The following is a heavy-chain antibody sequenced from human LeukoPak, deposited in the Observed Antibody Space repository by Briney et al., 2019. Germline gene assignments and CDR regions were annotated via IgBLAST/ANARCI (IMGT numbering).Heavy chain of an antibody. D-gene: IGHD3-22*01. V-gene: IGHV3-33*01. J-gene: IGHJ4*02. CDR1: GFTFSSYG. CDR2: IWYDGSDK. Sequence: GESLRLSCAASGFTFSSYGMHWVRQAPGKGLEWVAVIWYDGSDKYYADSVKGRFSISRDTSKNTLYLQMNRLRAEDTAVYYCARELPPVVNFYFDSWGQGTLVTVSS. CDR3: ARELPPVVNFYFDS.